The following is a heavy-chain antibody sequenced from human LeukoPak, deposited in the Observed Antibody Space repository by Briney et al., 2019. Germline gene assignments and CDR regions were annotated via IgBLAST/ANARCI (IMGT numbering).Heavy chain of an antibody. V-gene: IGHV4-4*07. CDR3: ARGRYCSADSCSGGDAFDI. CDR2: IYTRGST. J-gene: IGHJ3*02. D-gene: IGHD2-15*01. CDR1: GGSINNYY. Sequence: SETLSLICTVSGGSINNYYWSWIRQPAGKGLEWIGRIYTRGSTNYNPSLKSRVTMSVDTSKNQFSLKLSSVTAADTAVYYCARGRYCSADSCSGGDAFDIWGQGTMVSVSS.